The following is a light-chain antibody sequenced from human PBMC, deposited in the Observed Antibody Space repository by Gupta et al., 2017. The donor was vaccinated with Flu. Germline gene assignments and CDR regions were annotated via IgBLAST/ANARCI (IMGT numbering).Light chain of an antibody. CDR3: QSYDSSLSGSGV. J-gene: IGLJ3*02. Sequence: QSVLTQPPSVSGAPGQRGTISCTGGSSNIGAGYDVHWYQQLPGTAPKLLIYGNSNRPSGVPDRFSGSKSGTSASLAITGLQAEDEADYYCQSYDSSLSGSGVFGGGTKLTVL. CDR1: SSNIGAGYD. CDR2: GNS. V-gene: IGLV1-40*01.